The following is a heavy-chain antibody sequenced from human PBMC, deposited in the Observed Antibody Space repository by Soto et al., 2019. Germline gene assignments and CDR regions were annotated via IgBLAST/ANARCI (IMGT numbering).Heavy chain of an antibody. D-gene: IGHD6-19*01. V-gene: IGHV3-23*01. Sequence: GGSLRLSCAASGFTFSSYAMSWVRQAPGKGLEWVSTISSSGGSTYYADSVKGRFTISRDNSKNTLYLQMNSLRAEDTAVYYCAIYSSGWYPLDYWGQGTLLTVSS. CDR2: ISSSGGST. CDR3: AIYSSGWYPLDY. CDR1: GFTFSSYA. J-gene: IGHJ4*02.